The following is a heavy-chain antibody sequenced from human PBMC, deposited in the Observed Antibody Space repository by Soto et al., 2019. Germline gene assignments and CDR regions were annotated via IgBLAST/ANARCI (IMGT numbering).Heavy chain of an antibody. V-gene: IGHV4-59*08. D-gene: IGHD3-16*01. Sequence: SETLSLTCTVSGGSIINYYWSWIRQPPGKGLEWIGYIYYSGSTNYNPSLKSRVTISVDTSKNQFSLKLSSVTAADTAVYYCARRWGTTFDYWGQGTLVTVSS. J-gene: IGHJ4*02. CDR3: ARRWGTTFDY. CDR2: IYYSGST. CDR1: GGSIINYY.